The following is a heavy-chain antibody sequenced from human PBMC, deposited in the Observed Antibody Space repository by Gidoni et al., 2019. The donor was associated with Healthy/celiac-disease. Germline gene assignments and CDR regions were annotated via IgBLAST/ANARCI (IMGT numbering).Heavy chain of an antibody. CDR2: IYYSGST. CDR3: ARTPPVSRQWLCYFDY. J-gene: IGHJ4*02. V-gene: IGHV4-39*01. CDR1: GGSISSSSYY. D-gene: IGHD6-19*01. Sequence: QLQLQESGPGLVKPSETLSLTCTVSGGSISSSSYYWGWIRQPPGKGLEWIGSIYYSGSTYYNPSLKSRVTISVDTSKNQFSLKLSSVTAADTAVYYCARTPPVSRQWLCYFDYWGQGTLVTVSS.